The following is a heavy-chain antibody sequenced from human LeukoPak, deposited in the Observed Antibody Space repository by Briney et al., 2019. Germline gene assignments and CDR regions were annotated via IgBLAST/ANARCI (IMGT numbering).Heavy chain of an antibody. Sequence: GASVKVSCKASGYTFTSYGIIWVRQAPGQGLEWMGWISAYNGNTNYAQKLQGRVTMTTDTSTSTAYMELRSLRSDDTAVYYCARDAYCSSTSCPAPFDYWGQGTLVTVSS. D-gene: IGHD2-2*01. J-gene: IGHJ4*02. CDR2: ISAYNGNT. CDR1: GYTFTSYG. CDR3: ARDAYCSSTSCPAPFDY. V-gene: IGHV1-18*01.